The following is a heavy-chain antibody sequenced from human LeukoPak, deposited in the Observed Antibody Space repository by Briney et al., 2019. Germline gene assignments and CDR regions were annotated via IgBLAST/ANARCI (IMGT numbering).Heavy chain of an antibody. CDR1: GYTFTSYG. CDR3: ARGAYYDFWSGCLYSDY. V-gene: IGHV1-18*01. Sequence: ASVKVSCKASGYTFTSYGISWVRQAPGQGLEWMGWISAYNGNTNYAQKLQGRVTMTTDTSTSTAYMELRSLRSDDTAVYYCARGAYYDFWSGCLYSDYWGQGTLVTVSS. J-gene: IGHJ4*02. D-gene: IGHD3-3*01. CDR2: ISAYNGNT.